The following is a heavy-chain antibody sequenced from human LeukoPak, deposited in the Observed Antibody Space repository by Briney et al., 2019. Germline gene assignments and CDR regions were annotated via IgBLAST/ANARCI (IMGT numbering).Heavy chain of an antibody. J-gene: IGHJ5*02. D-gene: IGHD4-17*01. CDR2: ISSSGSTI. CDR1: GFTFSSYE. V-gene: IGHV3-48*03. Sequence: GGSLRLSCAASGFTFSSYEMNWVRQAPGKGLEWVSYISSSGSTIYYADSVKGRFTISRDNAKNSLYLQMNSLRAEDTAVYYCARGKIDDYGDYGCRGWFDPWGQGTLVTVSS. CDR3: ARGKIDDYGDYGCRGWFDP.